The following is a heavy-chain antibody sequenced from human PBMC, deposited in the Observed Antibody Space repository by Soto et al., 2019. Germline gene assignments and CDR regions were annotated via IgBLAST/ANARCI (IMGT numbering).Heavy chain of an antibody. D-gene: IGHD3-10*01. CDR1: GGSISSGGYY. Sequence: KASETLSLTCTVSGGSISSGGYYWSWIRQHPGKGLEWIGYIYYSGSTYYNPSLKSRVTISVDTSKNQLSLKLSSVTAADTAVYYCATFYYYGSGSYYNPPAHWGQGTLVTVSS. CDR2: IYYSGST. CDR3: ATFYYYGSGSYYNPPAH. V-gene: IGHV4-31*03. J-gene: IGHJ4*02.